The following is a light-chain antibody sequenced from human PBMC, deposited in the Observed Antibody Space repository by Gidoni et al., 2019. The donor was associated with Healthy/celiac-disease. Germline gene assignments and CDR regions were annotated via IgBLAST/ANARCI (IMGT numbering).Light chain of an antibody. CDR2: GNS. J-gene: IGLJ3*02. CDR1: SSNIGAGYD. CDR3: QSYDSSLSVWV. V-gene: IGLV1-40*01. Sequence: QSVLTQPPSVSGATGQRGTISCTGSSSNIGAGYDVHWYQQLPGPAPKLLIYGNSHRPSGVPDRFSGSKSGTSSSLAITGLQAEDEADYYCQSYDSSLSVWVFGGGTKLTVL.